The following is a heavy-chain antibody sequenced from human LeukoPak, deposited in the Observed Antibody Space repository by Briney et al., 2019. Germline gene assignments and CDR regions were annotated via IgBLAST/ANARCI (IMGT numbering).Heavy chain of an antibody. CDR1: GFTFSSYS. J-gene: IGHJ4*02. CDR3: ARGRGTYFDY. V-gene: IGHV3-21*01. Sequence: PGGSLRLSRAASGFTFSSYSMNWVRQAPGKGLEWVSSISSSSSYIYYADSVKGRFTISRDNAKNSLYLQMNSLRAEDTAVYYCARGRGTYFDYWGQGTLVTVSS. CDR2: ISSSSSYI. D-gene: IGHD3-16*01.